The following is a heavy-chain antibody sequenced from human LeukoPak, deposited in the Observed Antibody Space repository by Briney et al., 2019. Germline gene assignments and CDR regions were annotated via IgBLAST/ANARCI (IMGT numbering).Heavy chain of an antibody. CDR3: ARDRLGPHDYSPYYMDV. Sequence: GASVKVSCKASGYTFTGYYMHWVRQAPGQGLEWMGWINPNSGGTNYAQKFQGWVTMTRDTSISTAYMELSRLRSDDTAVYYCARDRLGPHDYSPYYMDVWGKGTTVTVSS. D-gene: IGHD4-11*01. CDR1: GYTFTGYY. V-gene: IGHV1-2*04. J-gene: IGHJ6*03. CDR2: INPNSGGT.